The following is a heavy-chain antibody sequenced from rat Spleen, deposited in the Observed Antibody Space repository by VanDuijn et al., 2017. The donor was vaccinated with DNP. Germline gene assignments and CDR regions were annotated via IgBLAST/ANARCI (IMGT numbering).Heavy chain of an antibody. V-gene: IGHV3-1*01. CDR2: ISYSGST. CDR3: ARAGVQWYYFDY. D-gene: IGHD1-1*01. Sequence: EVQLQESGPGLVKPSQSLSLTCSVTGYSVTSNYWGWIRKFPGDKMEWIGHISYSGSTTYNPSLESRISITRDTSKNQFFLQLNSVTTEDTATYYCARAGVQWYYFDYWGQGVMVTVSS. J-gene: IGHJ2*01. CDR1: GYSVTSNY.